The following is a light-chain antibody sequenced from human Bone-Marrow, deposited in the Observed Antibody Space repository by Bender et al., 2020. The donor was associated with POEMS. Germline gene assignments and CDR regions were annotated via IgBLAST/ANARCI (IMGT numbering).Light chain of an antibody. CDR2: RDS. Sequence: SYELTQPPSVSVSPGQTATITCSGDKLGDKYASWYQQKPGQSPVLVMYRDSKRPSGIPERFSASNSGNTATLTISGTQAVDEADYYCQAWDSYTGVFGGGTKLTVL. J-gene: IGLJ2*01. V-gene: IGLV3-1*01. CDR1: KLGDKY. CDR3: QAWDSYTGV.